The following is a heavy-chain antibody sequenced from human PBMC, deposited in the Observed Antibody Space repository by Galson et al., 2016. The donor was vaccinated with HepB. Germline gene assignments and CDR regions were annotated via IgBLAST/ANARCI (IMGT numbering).Heavy chain of an antibody. CDR1: GGSINSGSYS. CDR3: ARGEKATPDAFDI. V-gene: IGHV4-61*02. J-gene: IGHJ3*02. Sequence: TLSLTCTVSGGSINSGSYSWNWIRQPAGKGLEWIGRIYTTGTTNHNPSLKSRVIISVDTSKNQLSLKLSSVTAADTAVYYCARGEKATPDAFDIWGLGTMVSVSS. CDR2: IYTTGTT. D-gene: IGHD5-24*01.